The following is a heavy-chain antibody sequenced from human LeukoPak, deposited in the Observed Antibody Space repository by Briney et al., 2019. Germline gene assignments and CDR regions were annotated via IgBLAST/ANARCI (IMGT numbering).Heavy chain of an antibody. D-gene: IGHD6-19*01. CDR2: IKSKVDGGAR. J-gene: IGHJ4*02. Sequence: GGSLRLSCAASGFTFTNAWMSWVRQAPGKGLEWVGCIKSKVDGGAREYAAAVEGRFTISRDDSENTLSLQMSSLKTDDTAMYYCTRDREVAGPGFWGQGTLVTVSS. CDR3: TRDREVAGPGF. V-gene: IGHV3-15*01. CDR1: GFTFTNAW.